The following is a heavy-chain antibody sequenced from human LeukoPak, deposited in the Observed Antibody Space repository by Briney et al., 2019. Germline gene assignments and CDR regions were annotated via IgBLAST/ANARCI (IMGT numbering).Heavy chain of an antibody. Sequence: ASETLSCNSSGATFSSYAISCVRKWPGQPPEWIVGIIPIFGTAIYAQMFQGRVTITADESTSTAYMELSSLRSEDTAVYYCARDTIAVAGPFDYWGQGTLVTVSS. V-gene: IGHV1-69*01. CDR2: IIPIFGTA. CDR3: ARDTIAVAGPFDY. J-gene: IGHJ4*02. D-gene: IGHD6-19*01. CDR1: GATFSSYA.